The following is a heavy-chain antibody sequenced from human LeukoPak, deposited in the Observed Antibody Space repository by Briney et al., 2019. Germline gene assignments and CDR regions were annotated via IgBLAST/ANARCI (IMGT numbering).Heavy chain of an antibody. J-gene: IGHJ4*02. CDR1: GYTFPNYG. Sequence: ASVKVSCKASGYTFPNYGISWVRQAPGQGLEWMGWVSAYNGNTNYTHKLQGRVTMTTDTSTSTAYMDLRSLRSDDTAVYYCAREGGVVPATADYWGQGTLVTVSS. D-gene: IGHD2-2*01. CDR3: AREGGVVPATADY. V-gene: IGHV1-18*01. CDR2: VSAYNGNT.